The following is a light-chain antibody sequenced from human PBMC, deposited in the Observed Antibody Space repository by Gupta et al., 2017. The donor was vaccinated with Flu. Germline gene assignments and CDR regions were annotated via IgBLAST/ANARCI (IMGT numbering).Light chain of an antibody. CDR3: QQEDDYPWT. Sequence: PYTLSASLGDRVTITCRASQSISDWLTWYQQKPGTAPKLLIYKASTVESGVPSRFSGSGSGTEFTLTINNRQPDDFATYCCQQEDDYPWTFGQGTKVEIK. CDR2: KAS. V-gene: IGKV1-5*03. CDR1: QSISDW. J-gene: IGKJ1*01.